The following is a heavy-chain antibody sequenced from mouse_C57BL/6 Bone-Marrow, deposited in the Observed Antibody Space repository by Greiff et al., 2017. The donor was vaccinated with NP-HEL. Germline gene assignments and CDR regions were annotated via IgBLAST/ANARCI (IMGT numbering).Heavy chain of an antibody. CDR3: AREVDY. V-gene: IGHV5-4*01. CDR2: ISDGGSYT. CDR1: GFTFSSYA. J-gene: IGHJ2*01. Sequence: DVQLVESGGGLVKPGGSLKLSCAASGFTFSSYAMSWVRQTPEKRLEWVATISDGGSYTYYPDNVKGRFTISRDNAKNNRYLQMSHLKAEDTAMYYCAREVDYWGQGTTLTVSS.